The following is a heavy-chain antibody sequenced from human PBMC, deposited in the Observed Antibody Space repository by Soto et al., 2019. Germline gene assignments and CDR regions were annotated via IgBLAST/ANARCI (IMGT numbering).Heavy chain of an antibody. J-gene: IGHJ5*02. V-gene: IGHV3-33*01. CDR3: ARWSDNKVVDP. D-gene: IGHD1-1*01. CDR2: IWYDGSDK. CDR1: GFTFRNHG. Sequence: QVQLVESGGGVVQPGRSLRLSCEASGFTFRNHGMHWVRQAPGKGLEWLAVIWYDGSDKYYADSVKGRFTISRDNSKNTLYLQMNSLTFGDTAVYYCARWSDNKVVDPWGQGTVVTV.